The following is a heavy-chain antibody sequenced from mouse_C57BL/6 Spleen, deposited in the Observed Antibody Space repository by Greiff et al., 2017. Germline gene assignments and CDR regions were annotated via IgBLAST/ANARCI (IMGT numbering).Heavy chain of an antibody. CDR1: GYSFTGYY. CDR3: ARSGGYYPFDY. D-gene: IGHD2-3*01. Sequence: VQLKQSGPELVKPGASVKISCKASGYSFTGYYMNWVKQSPEKSLEWIGEINPSTGGTTYNQKFKAKATLTVDKSSSTAYMQLKSLTSEDSAVYYCARSGGYYPFDYWGQGTTLTVSS. J-gene: IGHJ2*01. V-gene: IGHV1-42*01. CDR2: INPSTGGT.